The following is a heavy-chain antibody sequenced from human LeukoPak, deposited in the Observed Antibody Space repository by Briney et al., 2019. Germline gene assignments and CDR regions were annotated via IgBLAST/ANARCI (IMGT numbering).Heavy chain of an antibody. V-gene: IGHV1-8*01. J-gene: IGHJ4*02. CDR1: GYTFTSYD. D-gene: IGHD6-13*01. CDR2: MNPNSGNT. CDR3: ARGRGSSSWYDY. Sequence: ASVKVSCKASGYTFTSYDINWVRQATGQGLEWMGWMNPNSGNTGYAQKFQGRVTMTRNTSISTAYMELSSLRSEDTAVYYRARGRGSSSWYDYWGQGTLVTVSS.